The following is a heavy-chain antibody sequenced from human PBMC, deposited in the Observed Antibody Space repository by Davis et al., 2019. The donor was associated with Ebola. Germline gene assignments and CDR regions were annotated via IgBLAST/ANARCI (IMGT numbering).Heavy chain of an antibody. J-gene: IGHJ4*02. CDR3: ARMGKSYYDSLWDY. CDR1: GFRFSSHW. CDR2: IYTGDSDT. D-gene: IGHD3-10*01. V-gene: IGHV5-51*01. Sequence: GESLKISCKDSGFRFSSHWIGWVRQMPGKGLEWMGIIYTGDSDTRYSPSFRGQVTISADKSFSTAYLQWSGLKASDTAMYYCARMGKSYYDSLWDYWGQGTLVTVSS.